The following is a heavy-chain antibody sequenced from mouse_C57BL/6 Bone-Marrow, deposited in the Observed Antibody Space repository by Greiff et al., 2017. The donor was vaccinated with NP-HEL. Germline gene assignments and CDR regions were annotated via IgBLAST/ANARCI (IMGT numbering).Heavy chain of an antibody. V-gene: IGHV2-4*01. CDR3: AKGGDGYLLDY. J-gene: IGHJ2*01. CDR1: GFSLTSYG. Sequence: VKLMESGPGLVQPSQSLSITCTVSGFSLTSYGVHWVRQPPGKGLEWLGVIWSGGSTDYNAAFISRLSISKDNSKSQVFFKMNSLQADDTAIYYCAKGGDGYLLDYWGQGTTLTVSS. D-gene: IGHD2-3*01. CDR2: IWSGGST.